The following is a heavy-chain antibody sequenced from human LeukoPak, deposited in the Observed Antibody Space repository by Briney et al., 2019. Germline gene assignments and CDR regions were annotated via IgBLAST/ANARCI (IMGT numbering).Heavy chain of an antibody. D-gene: IGHD2-2*01. J-gene: IGHJ4*02. CDR2: IIPIFGTA. CDR3: ARCSTVAYYFDY. Sequence: SVKVSFKASGGTFSSYAISWVRQAPGQGLEWMGGIIPIFGTANYAQKFQGRVTITADESTSTAYMELSSLRSEDTAVYYCARCSTVAYYFDYWGQGTLVTVSS. V-gene: IGHV1-69*01. CDR1: GGTFSSYA.